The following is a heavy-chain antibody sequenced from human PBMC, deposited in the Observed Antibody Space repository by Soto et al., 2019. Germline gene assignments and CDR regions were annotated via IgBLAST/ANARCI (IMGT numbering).Heavy chain of an antibody. J-gene: IGHJ6*02. V-gene: IGHV5-10-1*01. D-gene: IGHD6-6*01. Sequence: GESLKISCNGSGDSFTSYWISWVGQMPWKGLEWMGRIDPSDSYTNYSPSFQGHVTISADKSISTAYLQWSSLKASDTAMYYCARPWYSSSSLYYYGMDVWGQGTTVTVSS. CDR1: GDSFTSYW. CDR3: ARPWYSSSSLYYYGMDV. CDR2: IDPSDSYT.